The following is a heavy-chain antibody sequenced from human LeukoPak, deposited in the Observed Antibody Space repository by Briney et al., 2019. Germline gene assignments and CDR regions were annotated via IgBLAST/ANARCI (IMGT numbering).Heavy chain of an antibody. J-gene: IGHJ4*02. CDR3: ARDLSGGGLDY. CDR1: GVTVSSNH. CDR2: IYSGGGT. Sequence: GGSLRLSCAVSGVTVSSNHMSWVRQAPGKGLEWVSAIYSGGGTYYADSVKGRFTLSRDISKNTLYLQMGSLRAEDMAVYYCARDLSGGGLDYWGQGTLITVSS. V-gene: IGHV3-66*01. D-gene: IGHD3-10*01.